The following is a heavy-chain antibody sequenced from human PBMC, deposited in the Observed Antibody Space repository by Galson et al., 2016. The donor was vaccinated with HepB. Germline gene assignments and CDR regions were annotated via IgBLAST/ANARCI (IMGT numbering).Heavy chain of an antibody. CDR3: AKDRAPLAAAGTGLYYGMDV. CDR2: MSYDESNK. V-gene: IGHV3-30*18. Sequence: CLRLSCAASGFTFSYYGMHWVRQAPGKGLEWVAVMSYDESNKYYADSVKGRFTISRDSSENTLYLQMSSLRAEDTAVYYCAKDRAPLAAAGTGLYYGMDVWGQGTTVTVSS. J-gene: IGHJ6*02. D-gene: IGHD6-13*01. CDR1: GFTFSYYG.